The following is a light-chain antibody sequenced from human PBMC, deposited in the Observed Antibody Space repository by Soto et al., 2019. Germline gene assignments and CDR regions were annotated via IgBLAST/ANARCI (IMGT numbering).Light chain of an antibody. CDR1: QSVRSTF. Sequence: EVVLTQSPGTLSLSPGERVTLSCRTSQSVRSTFLAWYQQKPGQAPRLLIYGASTRATGIPDRFSVSGSGTDFTLTISRLEPEDFAVYYCQQYDTSPPTYTFGQGTKLEIK. J-gene: IGKJ2*01. CDR3: QQYDTSPPTYT. V-gene: IGKV3-20*01. CDR2: GAS.